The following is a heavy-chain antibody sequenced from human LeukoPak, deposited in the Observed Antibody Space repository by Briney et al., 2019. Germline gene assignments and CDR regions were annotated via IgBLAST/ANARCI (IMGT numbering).Heavy chain of an antibody. D-gene: IGHD3-22*01. Sequence: GGSLRLSCAASGFTFSSYALSWVRQAPGKGLEWVSTVSGSGHTTYYADSVKGRFTISRDNAKNSLYLQMNSLRAEDTAVYYCAREGIDSSGSDYWGQGTLVTVSS. V-gene: IGHV3-23*01. CDR2: VSGSGHTT. J-gene: IGHJ4*02. CDR1: GFTFSSYA. CDR3: AREGIDSSGSDY.